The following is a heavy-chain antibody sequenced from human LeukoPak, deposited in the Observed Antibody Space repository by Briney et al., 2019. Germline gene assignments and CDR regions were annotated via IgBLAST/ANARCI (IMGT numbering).Heavy chain of an antibody. CDR3: ARHRGGSNAHDALNI. D-gene: IGHD4/OR15-4a*01. V-gene: IGHV4-59*08. CDR1: GGSVSPFF. Sequence: PSETLSLTCTVSGGSVSPFFWSWIRQSPGKDQEWMGYVSYRGSTTYNPSLKSRLTLSVDTSKNQFSLTLTSVTAAHTALYFCARHRGGSNAHDALNIWGRGTLITVSS. CDR2: VSYRGST. J-gene: IGHJ3*02.